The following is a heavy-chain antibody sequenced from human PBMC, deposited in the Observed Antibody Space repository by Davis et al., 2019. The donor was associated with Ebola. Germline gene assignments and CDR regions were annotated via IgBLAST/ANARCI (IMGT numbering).Heavy chain of an antibody. J-gene: IGHJ4*02. CDR3: ARQSSSSRGGY. Sequence: GSLRLSCTVSGGSIRGSGQYWGWIHQAPGKGLEWMGSIFYSGSTSYNPSLKSRVTMSVDTTKSHFSLKLRSVTAADTAVYYCARQSSSSRGGYWGQGTLVTVSS. V-gene: IGHV4-39*01. D-gene: IGHD6-6*01. CDR1: GGSIRGSGQY. CDR2: IFYSGST.